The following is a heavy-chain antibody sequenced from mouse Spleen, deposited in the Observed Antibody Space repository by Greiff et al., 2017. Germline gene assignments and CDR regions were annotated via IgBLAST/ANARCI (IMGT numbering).Heavy chain of an antibody. V-gene: IGHV1-82*01. CDR2: IYPGDGDT. J-gene: IGHJ2*01. CDR1: GYAFSSSW. Sequence: QVQLKQSGPELVKPGASVKISCKASGYAFSSSWMNWVKQRPGKGLEWIGRIYPGDGDTNYNGKFKGKATLTADKSSSTAYMQLSSLTSEDSAVYFCARGVPYYFDYWGQGTTLTVSS. CDR3: ARGVPYYFDY.